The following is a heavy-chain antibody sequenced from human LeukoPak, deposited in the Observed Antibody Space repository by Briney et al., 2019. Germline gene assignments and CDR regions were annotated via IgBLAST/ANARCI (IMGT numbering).Heavy chain of an antibody. J-gene: IGHJ3*02. CDR3: AKDGGRYCSGGSCYGDAFDI. CDR1: GFTFTTYG. V-gene: IGHV3-30*18. CDR2: IASNGGSE. D-gene: IGHD2-15*01. Sequence: GGSLRLSCAASGFTFTTYGLHWVRQAPGKGLEWVAAIASNGGSEYYGDSVRGRFTISRDNSKNTLFLQMNSLRPDDTAVYYCAKDGGRYCSGGSCYGDAFDIWGQGTLVTVSS.